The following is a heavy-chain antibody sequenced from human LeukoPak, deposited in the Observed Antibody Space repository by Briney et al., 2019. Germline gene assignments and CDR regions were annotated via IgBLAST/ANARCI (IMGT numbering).Heavy chain of an antibody. D-gene: IGHD3-3*01. Sequence: SETLSLTCTVSGGSISSSSYYWGWIRQPPGKGLEWIGSIYYSGSTYYNPSLKSRVTISVDTSKNQFSLKLSYVTAADTAVYYCARHYSLLRFLEWPDYFDYWGQGTLVTVSS. J-gene: IGHJ4*02. CDR1: GGSISSSSYY. CDR3: ARHYSLLRFLEWPDYFDY. CDR2: IYYSGST. V-gene: IGHV4-39*01.